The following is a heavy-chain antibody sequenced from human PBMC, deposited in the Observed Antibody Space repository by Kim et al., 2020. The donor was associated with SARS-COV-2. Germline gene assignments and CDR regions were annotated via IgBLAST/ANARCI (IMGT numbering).Heavy chain of an antibody. CDR1: GFTFSSYA. V-gene: IGHV3-23*01. CDR3: SKASPLTSIWGH. CDR2: ITSGGTT. J-gene: IGHJ1*01. D-gene: IGHD3-16*01. Sequence: GGSLRLSCAASGFTFSSYAMSWVRQAPGKGLEWVSTITSGGTTYYADSVKGRFTISRDNSKNTLSLQMNSLGAEDTAVCVCSKASPLTSIWGHWGQGTL.